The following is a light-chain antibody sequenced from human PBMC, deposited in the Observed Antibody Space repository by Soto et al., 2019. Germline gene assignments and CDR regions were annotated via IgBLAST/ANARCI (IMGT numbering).Light chain of an antibody. CDR2: GAS. V-gene: IGKV3D-15*01. J-gene: IGKJ1*01. CDR3: QQYNNWPPTWT. CDR1: QSVSIR. Sequence: TQSTGTLSLSPGERATLSCRASQSVSIRLAWYQHKSGQAPRLLISGASSRATGIPDRFSGSGSGTDFTLSISSLQSEDFAVYYCQQYNNWPPTWTFGQGAKVDIK.